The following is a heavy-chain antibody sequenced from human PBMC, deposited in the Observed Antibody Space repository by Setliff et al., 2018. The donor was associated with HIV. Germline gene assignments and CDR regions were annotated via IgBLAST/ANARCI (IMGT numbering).Heavy chain of an antibody. CDR3: ARVTTNPHFDY. Sequence: SETLSLTCTVSGGSISSSSNYWGWIRQPPGKGLEWIGRIYHSGNTFYNPSLKSRVTISVDTSKNQFSLRLNSVTVADTAVYYCARVTTNPHFDYWGQGTLVTVSS. CDR1: GGSISSSSNY. J-gene: IGHJ4*02. V-gene: IGHV4-39*07. CDR2: IYHSGNT.